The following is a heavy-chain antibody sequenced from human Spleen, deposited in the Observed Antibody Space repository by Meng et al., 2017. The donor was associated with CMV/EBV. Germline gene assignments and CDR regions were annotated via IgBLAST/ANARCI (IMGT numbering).Heavy chain of an antibody. CDR3: AHRPSEVWSGYRNWFDP. V-gene: IGHV2-5*01. J-gene: IGHJ5*02. D-gene: IGHD3-3*01. Sequence: FSLSNTGVGVGWIRQPPGKALEWLASIYWNDDKTYNPFLKSRLTITKDTPKKQVILIMTNMDPVDTATYYCAHRPSEVWSGYRNWFDPWGQGTLVTVSS. CDR2: IYWNDDK. CDR1: FSLSNTGVG.